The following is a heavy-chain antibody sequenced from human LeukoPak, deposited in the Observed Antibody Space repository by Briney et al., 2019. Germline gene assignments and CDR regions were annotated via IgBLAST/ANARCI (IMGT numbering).Heavy chain of an antibody. CDR2: INWNGGST. J-gene: IGHJ6*04. CDR3: AELGITMIGGV. D-gene: IGHD3-10*02. V-gene: IGHV3-20*04. Sequence: GGSLRLSCAASGFTFDDYGMSWVRQAPGKGLEWVSGINWNGGSTGYADSVRGRFTISRDNAKNSLYLQMNSLRAEDTAVYYCAELGITMIGGVWGKGTTVTISS. CDR1: GFTFDDYG.